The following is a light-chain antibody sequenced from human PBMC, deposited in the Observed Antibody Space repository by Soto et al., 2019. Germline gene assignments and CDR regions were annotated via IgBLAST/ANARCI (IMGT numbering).Light chain of an antibody. CDR2: GTF. J-gene: IGKJ3*01. CDR1: QDIKTY. V-gene: IGKV1-9*01. Sequence: IQLTQSPSSLSASVGDRVSITCRASQDIKTYLAWYQQKEGKAPKLLISGTFTLQSGVPSRFNGSGSGTDFTLTISRLQPEDFATYYCQHLNNYPPFTFGPWTTVDLE. CDR3: QHLNNYPPFT.